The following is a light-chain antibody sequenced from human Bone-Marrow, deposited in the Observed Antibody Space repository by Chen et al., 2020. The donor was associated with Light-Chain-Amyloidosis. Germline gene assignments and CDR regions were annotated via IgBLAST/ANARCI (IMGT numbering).Light chain of an antibody. CDR3: QSADSSGTYEVI. Sequence: SDELTQPPSVSVAPGHTARIPRPGDDLPTKYAYWYQQKPGQAPVLVIHRDTERPSGISERFSGSSSGTTATLTISGVQAEDEADYHCQSADSSGTYEVIFGGGTKLTVL. J-gene: IGLJ2*01. CDR2: RDT. CDR1: DLPTKY. V-gene: IGLV3-25*03.